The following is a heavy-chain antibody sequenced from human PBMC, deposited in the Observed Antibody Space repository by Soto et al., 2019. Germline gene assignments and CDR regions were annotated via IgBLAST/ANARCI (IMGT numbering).Heavy chain of an antibody. J-gene: IGHJ4*02. CDR3: ARGPEYYYGGSGFVDY. CDR2: INHGGST. Sequence: SETLSLTCAAYGGSFSGYYWNWIRQPPGKGLEWIGEINHGGSTNYNPSLKSRVTMSLDTSKNQFSLKLTSVTAADTSVYYCARGPEYYYGGSGFVDYWGRGTLVTVSS. V-gene: IGHV4-34*01. D-gene: IGHD3-22*01. CDR1: GGSFSGYY.